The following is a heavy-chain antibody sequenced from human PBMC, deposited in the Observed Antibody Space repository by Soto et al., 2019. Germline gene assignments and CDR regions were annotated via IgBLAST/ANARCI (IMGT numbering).Heavy chain of an antibody. D-gene: IGHD3-16*01. V-gene: IGHV1-46*01. Sequence: QVQLVQSGAEVKKPGASVTVSCKTSGYTFSDHYIHWVRQAPGQGLDWMGMINPNGGSHSFAPMFQGRVMLTREAATATVYLEVGGLGFGDTAVYYCERGDDNNYDGGGFNWFDPWAHGTLVTVSP. CDR2: INPNGGSH. J-gene: IGHJ5*02. CDR1: GYTFSDHY. CDR3: ERGDDNNYDGGGFNWFDP.